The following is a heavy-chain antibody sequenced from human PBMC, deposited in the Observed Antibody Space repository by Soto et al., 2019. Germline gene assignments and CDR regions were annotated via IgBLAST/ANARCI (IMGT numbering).Heavy chain of an antibody. CDR1: RGTFTNYA. Sequence: QVYLVQSGAEVKKPGSSVKVSCKALRGTFTNYAFSWVRQAPGQGLEWMGGIMPFFGSGNYAQKFQGRINITADEFTSSVYWERTSLRSEDTAVYYCARDRAGYYSHFVYWGQGTLVAVSS. D-gene: IGHD3-22*01. J-gene: IGHJ4*02. CDR3: ARDRAGYYSHFVY. CDR2: IMPFFGSG. V-gene: IGHV1-69*01.